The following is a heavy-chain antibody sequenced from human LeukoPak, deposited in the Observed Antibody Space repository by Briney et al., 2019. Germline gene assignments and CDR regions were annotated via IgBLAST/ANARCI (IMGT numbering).Heavy chain of an antibody. CDR3: ASGRIAARLWAEDY. Sequence: GGSLRLSCAASGFTFSSYAMSWVRQAPGKGLDWVSAISGSGGSTYYADSVEGRFTISRDNSKNTLHLQMNSLRVEDTAVYYCASGRIAARLWAEDYWGQGTLVTVSS. CDR2: ISGSGGST. D-gene: IGHD6-6*01. V-gene: IGHV3-23*01. CDR1: GFTFSSYA. J-gene: IGHJ4*02.